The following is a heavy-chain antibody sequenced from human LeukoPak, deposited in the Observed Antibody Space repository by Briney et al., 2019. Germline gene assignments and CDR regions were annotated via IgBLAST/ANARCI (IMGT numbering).Heavy chain of an antibody. CDR1: GGSISSYY. D-gene: IGHD1-26*01. V-gene: IGHV4-4*07. CDR2: IYTSGST. CDR3: AREIGWELQDGWFDP. J-gene: IGHJ5*02. Sequence: PSETLSLTCTVSGGSISSYYWSWIRQPAGKGLEWIGRIYTSGSTNYNPSLKSRVTISVDESKNQFSLKLSSVTAADTAVYYCAREIGWELQDGWFDPWGQGTLVTVSS.